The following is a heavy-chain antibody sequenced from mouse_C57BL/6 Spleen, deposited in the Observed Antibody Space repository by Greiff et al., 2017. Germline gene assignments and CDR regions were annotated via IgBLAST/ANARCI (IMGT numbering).Heavy chain of an antibody. CDR3: TLYGPWFAY. D-gene: IGHD1-1*01. Sequence: EVQLQQSGAELVRPGASVKLSCTASGFNIKDYYMHWVKQRPEQGLEWIGRIDPEDGATEYAPKVQGKATMTADTSSNSSYLQLSSLTSEDTAVYYCTLYGPWFAYWGQGTLVTVSA. V-gene: IGHV14-1*01. CDR2: IDPEDGAT. J-gene: IGHJ3*01. CDR1: GFNIKDYY.